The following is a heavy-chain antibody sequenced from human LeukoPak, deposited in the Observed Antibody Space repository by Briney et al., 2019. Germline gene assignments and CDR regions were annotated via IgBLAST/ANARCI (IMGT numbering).Heavy chain of an antibody. CDR2: ISYNGDST. CDR3: ARRDTSAYFADY. Sequence: PGGSLRLSCAASGFTFTSYVMYWVRQAPGRGLEYVSVISYNGDSTYYANSVKGRFTIFRDNFKNMLYLHMGSLRDEDMAVYYCARRDTSAYFADYWGQGTLVTVSS. CDR1: GFTFTSYV. V-gene: IGHV3-64*01. D-gene: IGHD2/OR15-2a*01. J-gene: IGHJ4*02.